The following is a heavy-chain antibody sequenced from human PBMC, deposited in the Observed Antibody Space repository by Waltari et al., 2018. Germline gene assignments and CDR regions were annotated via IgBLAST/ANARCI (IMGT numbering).Heavy chain of an antibody. J-gene: IGHJ5*02. CDR2: INAGNGNT. Sequence: QVQLVQSGAEVKKPGASVKVSCKASGYTFTSYAMHWVRQAPGQRLEWMGWINAGNGNTKDSQKFQGRVTITADTSTDTAYMELSSLRSEDTAVYYCATSSPGGWELLDNWFDPWGQGTLVTVSS. CDR3: ATSSPGGWELLDNWFDP. V-gene: IGHV1-3*01. D-gene: IGHD1-26*01. CDR1: GYTFTSYA.